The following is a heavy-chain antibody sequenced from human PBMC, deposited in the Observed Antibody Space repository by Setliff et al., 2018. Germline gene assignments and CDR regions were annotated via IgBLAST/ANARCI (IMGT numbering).Heavy chain of an antibody. V-gene: IGHV4-59*11. CDR2: IYYSGST. J-gene: IGHJ5*02. D-gene: IGHD3-16*01. CDR3: ARDRRGGYGAINWFDP. Sequence: SETLSLTCTVSGGSISSHYWSWIRQPPGKGLEWIGYIYYSGSTYYNPSLKSRLRVSMDSSKSQFYLDLGSVTAADTAVYYCARDRRGGYGAINWFDPWGQGTLVTVSS. CDR1: GGSISSHY.